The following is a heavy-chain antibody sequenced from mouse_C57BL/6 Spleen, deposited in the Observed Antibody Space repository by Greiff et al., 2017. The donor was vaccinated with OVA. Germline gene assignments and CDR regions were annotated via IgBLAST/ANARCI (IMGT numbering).Heavy chain of an antibody. CDR3: ARGYYGNYNAMDY. V-gene: IGHV1-82*01. D-gene: IGHD2-1*01. J-gene: IGHJ4*01. CDR1: GYAFSSSW. Sequence: VQLQQSGPELVKPGASVKISCKASGYAFSSSWMNWVKQRPGKGLEWIGRIYPGDGDTNSNGKFKGKATLTADKSSSTAYMQLSSLTSEDSAVYFCARGYYGNYNAMDYWGQGTSVTVSS. CDR2: IYPGDGDT.